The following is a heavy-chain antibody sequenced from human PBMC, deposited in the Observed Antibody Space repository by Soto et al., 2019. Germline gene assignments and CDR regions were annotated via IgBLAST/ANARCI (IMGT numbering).Heavy chain of an antibody. D-gene: IGHD3-3*01. CDR1: GFTFTSYA. Sequence: EVQLLESGGGLVQPGGSLRLSCSASGFTFTSYAMSWVRQAPGKGLEWVSGISGSGGDTKSADSVKGRFTISRDNFKNMLYLQMNSLRVEDTAVYYCAKHDFWTLYNTGLDSWGQGTLVTVSS. J-gene: IGHJ4*02. V-gene: IGHV3-23*01. CDR3: AKHDFWTLYNTGLDS. CDR2: ISGSGGDT.